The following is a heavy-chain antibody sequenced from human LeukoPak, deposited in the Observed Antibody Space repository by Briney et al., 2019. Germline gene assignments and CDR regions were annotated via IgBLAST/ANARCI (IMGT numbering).Heavy chain of an antibody. Sequence: ASVKVSCKASGYTFTGYYMHWVRQAPGQGLEWMGWINPNSGGTNYAQKLQGRVTMTTDTSTSTAYMELRSLRSDDTAVYYCARARPYGTYYYYYMDVWGKGTTVTISS. V-gene: IGHV1-2*02. CDR2: INPNSGGT. CDR3: ARARPYGTYYYYYMDV. D-gene: IGHD3-10*01. J-gene: IGHJ6*03. CDR1: GYTFTGYY.